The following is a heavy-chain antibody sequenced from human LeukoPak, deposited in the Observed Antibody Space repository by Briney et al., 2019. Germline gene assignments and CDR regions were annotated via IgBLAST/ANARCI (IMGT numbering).Heavy chain of an antibody. Sequence: SETLSLTCAVYGGSFSGYYWSWIRQPPGKGLEWIGEINHSGSTNYNPSLKSRVTISVDTSKNQFSLKLSSVTAADTAVYYCARVLQQLATHYYYYYMDVWGKGTTVTISS. CDR2: INHSGST. V-gene: IGHV4-34*01. CDR3: ARVLQQLATHYYYYYMDV. CDR1: GGSFSGYY. D-gene: IGHD6-13*01. J-gene: IGHJ6*03.